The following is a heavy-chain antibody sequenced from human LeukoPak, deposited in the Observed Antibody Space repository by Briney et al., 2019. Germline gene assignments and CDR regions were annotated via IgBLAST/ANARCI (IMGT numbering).Heavy chain of an antibody. V-gene: IGHV1-46*01. CDR2: IYPSGGTT. CDR1: GYTFTNYY. J-gene: IGHJ4*02. CDR3: ARDPSGSWQRFDY. D-gene: IGHD1-26*01. Sequence: GASVKVSCKASGYTFTNYYIHWVRQAPRQGLEWMGVIYPSGGTTSYAQNFQGRVTMTRDTSTSTVYMELSSLRSEDTAVYYCARDPSGSWQRFDYWGQGTLVTVSS.